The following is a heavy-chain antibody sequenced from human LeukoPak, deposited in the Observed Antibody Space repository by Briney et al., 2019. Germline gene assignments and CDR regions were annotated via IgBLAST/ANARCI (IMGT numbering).Heavy chain of an antibody. CDR3: ARGYCSGGSCYGSNNWFDP. CDR1: GFTVSSNY. CDR2: IYSGGST. Sequence: GGSLRLSCAASGFTVSSNYMSWVRQAPGKGLEWVSVIYSGGSTYYADSVKGRFTISRDNAKNSLYLQMNSLRAEDTAVYYCARGYCSGGSCYGSNNWFDPWGQGTLVTVSS. V-gene: IGHV3-53*01. J-gene: IGHJ5*02. D-gene: IGHD2-15*01.